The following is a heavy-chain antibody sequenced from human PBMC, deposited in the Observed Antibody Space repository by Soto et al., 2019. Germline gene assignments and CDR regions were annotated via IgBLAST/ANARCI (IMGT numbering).Heavy chain of an antibody. CDR2: ISGSGGST. CDR3: AKGPPDGRTGTGAYYYMDV. Sequence: GGSLRLSCAASGFTFSSYAMSWVRQAPGKGLEWVSAISGSGGSTYYADSVKGRFTISRDNSKNTLYLQMNSLGAEDTAVYYCAKGPPDGRTGTGAYYYMDVWGKGTTVTVSS. V-gene: IGHV3-23*01. J-gene: IGHJ6*03. CDR1: GFTFSSYA. D-gene: IGHD1-1*01.